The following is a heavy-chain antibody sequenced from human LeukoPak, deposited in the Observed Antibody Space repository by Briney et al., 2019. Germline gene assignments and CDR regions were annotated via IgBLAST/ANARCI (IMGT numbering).Heavy chain of an antibody. CDR1: GFTFTSSA. Sequence: SVRVSCKASGFTFTSSAMQWVRQARGQRLEWIGWIVVGSGNTNYAQKFQERVTITRDMSTSTAYMELSSLRSEDTAVYYCARGLYERRSRHMDVWGKGTTVTVSS. V-gene: IGHV1-58*02. CDR3: ARGLYERRSRHMDV. D-gene: IGHD3-3*01. CDR2: IVVGSGNT. J-gene: IGHJ6*03.